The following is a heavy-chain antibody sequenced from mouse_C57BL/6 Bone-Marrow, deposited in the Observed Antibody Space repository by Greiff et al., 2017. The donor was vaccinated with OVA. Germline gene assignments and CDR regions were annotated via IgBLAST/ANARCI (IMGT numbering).Heavy chain of an antibody. J-gene: IGHJ3*01. V-gene: IGHV5-9*01. D-gene: IGHD1-1*01. CDR1: GFTFSSYT. CDR3: ARQGYYYGIAY. Sequence: DVQLQESGGGLVKPGGSLKLSCAASGFTFSSYTMSWVRQTPEKRLEWVATISGGGGNTYYPDSVKGRFTISRDNAKNTLYLQMSSLRSEDTALYYCARQGYYYGIAYWGQGTLVTVSA. CDR2: ISGGGGNT.